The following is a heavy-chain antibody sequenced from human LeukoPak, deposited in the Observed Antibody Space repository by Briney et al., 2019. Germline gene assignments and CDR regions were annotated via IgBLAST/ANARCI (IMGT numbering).Heavy chain of an antibody. J-gene: IGHJ5*02. V-gene: IGHV1-2*06. CDR2: INPNSGGT. CDR3: AREGDIVVVPAAPNWFDP. D-gene: IGHD2-2*01. CDR1: GYTFTGYY. Sequence: ASVKVSCKASGYTFTGYYMHWVRQAPGQGLEWMGRINPNSGGTNYAQKFQGRVTMTRDTSISTAYMELSRLRSDDTAVYYCAREGDIVVVPAAPNWFDPWGQGTLVIVSS.